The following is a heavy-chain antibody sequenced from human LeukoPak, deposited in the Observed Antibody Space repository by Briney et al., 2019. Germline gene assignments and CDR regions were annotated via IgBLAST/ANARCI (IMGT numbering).Heavy chain of an antibody. CDR1: GFTFSSYW. V-gene: IGHV3-7*05. CDR2: IKKDGSDQ. Sequence: GGSLRLSCAASGFTFSSYWMTWVRQAPGKGLEWVANIKKDGSDQYYGDSVEGRFTISRDNTKNSLFLQMNSLRAEDTAMYYCTTYYDSGPSKDWGQGTLVTVSS. J-gene: IGHJ4*02. D-gene: IGHD3-22*01. CDR3: TTYYDSGPSKD.